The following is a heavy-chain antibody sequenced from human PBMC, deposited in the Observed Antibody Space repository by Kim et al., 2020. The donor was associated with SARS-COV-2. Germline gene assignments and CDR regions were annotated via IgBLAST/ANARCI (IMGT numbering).Heavy chain of an antibody. CDR2: IYYSGST. Sequence: SETLSLTCTVSGGSISSYYWTWIRQPPGKGLEWIGYIYYSGSTTYNPSLKSRATISVDTSKIQFSLNLNSVTAADTALYYCAALTDSSGYGLFDHWGQG. V-gene: IGHV4-59*01. D-gene: IGHD3-22*01. J-gene: IGHJ4*02. CDR3: AALTDSSGYGLFDH. CDR1: GGSISSYY.